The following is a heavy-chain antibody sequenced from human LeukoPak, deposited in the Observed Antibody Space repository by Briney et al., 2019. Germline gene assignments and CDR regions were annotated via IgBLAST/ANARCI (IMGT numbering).Heavy chain of an antibody. CDR2: MYYSGST. D-gene: IGHD2-15*01. CDR3: ARPYCIGTKCFHLDN. Sequence: SETLSLTCTVSGGSISSGDYYWSWIRQPPGKGLEWIGHMYYSGSTYYNPSLRSRVSISLDTSKNQFSLKLSSVTAADTAIYYCARPYCIGTKCFHLDNWGQGTLVTVSS. J-gene: IGHJ4*02. CDR1: GGSISSGDYY. V-gene: IGHV4-30-4*08.